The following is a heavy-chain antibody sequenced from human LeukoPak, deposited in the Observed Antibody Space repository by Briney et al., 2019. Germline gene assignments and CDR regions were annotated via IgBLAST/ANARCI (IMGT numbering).Heavy chain of an antibody. CDR3: VIWGDYDVLTGYYVPDY. CDR1: GFTFSNCA. V-gene: IGHV3-23*01. CDR2: ITGSGTNR. J-gene: IGHJ4*02. Sequence: GGSLRLSCVASGFTFSNCAMSWVRQAPGKGLEWVSAITGSGTNRYYADSLKGRFTTSRDNSKNTVFLQMNSLRHEDTAIYYCVIWGDYDVLTGYYVPDYWGQGTLVTVAS. D-gene: IGHD3-9*01.